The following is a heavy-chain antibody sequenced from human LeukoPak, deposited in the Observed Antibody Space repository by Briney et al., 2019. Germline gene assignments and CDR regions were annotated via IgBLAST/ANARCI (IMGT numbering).Heavy chain of an antibody. V-gene: IGHV4-38-2*01. Sequence: PSETLSLTCAVSGYSISSGLYWGWIRQPPGKRLEWIGSIYHSGFTYYNPSLKSRVTISVDTSKNQFSLKLSSVTAADTAVYYCARVHCSSSSCYLYDYWGQGTLVTVSS. D-gene: IGHD2-2*01. J-gene: IGHJ4*02. CDR3: ARVHCSSSSCYLYDY. CDR2: IYHSGFT. CDR1: GYSISSGLY.